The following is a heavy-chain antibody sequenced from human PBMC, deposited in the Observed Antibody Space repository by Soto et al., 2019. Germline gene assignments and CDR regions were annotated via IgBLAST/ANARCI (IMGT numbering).Heavy chain of an antibody. Sequence: GGSLRLSCAASGFTFSSYAMSWVRQAPGKGLEWVSAISGSGGSTYYADSVKGRFTISRDNSKNTLYLQMNSLRAEDTAVYYCAKGESGSSIKFIYYYYGMDVWGQGTTVTVSS. V-gene: IGHV3-23*01. J-gene: IGHJ6*02. CDR1: GFTFSSYA. CDR3: AKGESGSSIKFIYYYYGMDV. CDR2: ISGSGGST. D-gene: IGHD3-10*01.